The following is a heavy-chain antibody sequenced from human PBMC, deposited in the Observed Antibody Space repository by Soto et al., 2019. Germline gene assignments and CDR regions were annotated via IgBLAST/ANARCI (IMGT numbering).Heavy chain of an antibody. CDR1: GGSFSGYY. V-gene: IGHV4-34*01. Sequence: SETLSLTCAVYGGSFSGYYWSWIRQPPGKGLEWIGEINHSGSTNYNPSLKSRVTISVDTSKNQFSLKLSSVTAADTAVYYCARAVLLWFGEFLGFDPWGQGTLVTVSS. CDR3: ARAVLLWFGEFLGFDP. D-gene: IGHD3-10*01. J-gene: IGHJ5*02. CDR2: INHSGST.